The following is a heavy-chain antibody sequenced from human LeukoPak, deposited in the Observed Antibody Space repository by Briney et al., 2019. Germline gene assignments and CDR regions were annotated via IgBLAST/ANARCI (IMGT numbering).Heavy chain of an antibody. Sequence: GGSLRLSCATSGFTFSSYTMTWVRQAPGKGLEYVSGIGTSASSTTNADSVKGRFTISRDNSKNTLYLQMNSLRVEDTAVYYCAKDPNWDRGYWGQGTLVTVSS. CDR1: GFTFSSYT. J-gene: IGHJ4*02. CDR3: AKDPNWDRGY. V-gene: IGHV3-23*01. CDR2: IGTSASST. D-gene: IGHD7-27*01.